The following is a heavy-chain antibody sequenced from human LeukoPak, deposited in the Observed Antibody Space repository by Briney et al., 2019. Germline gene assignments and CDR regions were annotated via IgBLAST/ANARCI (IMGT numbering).Heavy chain of an antibody. D-gene: IGHD4-17*01. CDR2: ISYDGSNK. Sequence: GGSLRLSCAASGFTFSSYGMHWVRQAPGKGLEWVAVISYDGSNKYYADSVKGRFTISRDNSKNTLYLQMNSLRAEDTAVYYCARDYQPTTVTTLGVGYWGQGTLVTVSS. V-gene: IGHV3-30*03. J-gene: IGHJ4*02. CDR1: GFTFSSYG. CDR3: ARDYQPTTVTTLGVGY.